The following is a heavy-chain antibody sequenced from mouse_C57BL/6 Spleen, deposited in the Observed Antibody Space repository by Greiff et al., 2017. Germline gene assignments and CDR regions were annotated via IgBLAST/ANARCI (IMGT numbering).Heavy chain of an antibody. D-gene: IGHD1-1*01. J-gene: IGHJ1*03. CDR3: ARWVITTVVATEWYFDV. CDR2: IDPSDSYT. V-gene: IGHV1-50*01. CDR1: GYTFTSYW. Sequence: VQLQQSGAELVKPGASVKLSCKASGYTFTSYWMQWVKQRPGQGLEWIGEIDPSDSYTNYNQKFKGKATLTVDTSSSTAYMQLSSLTSEDSAVYYCARWVITTVVATEWYFDVWGTGTTVTVAS.